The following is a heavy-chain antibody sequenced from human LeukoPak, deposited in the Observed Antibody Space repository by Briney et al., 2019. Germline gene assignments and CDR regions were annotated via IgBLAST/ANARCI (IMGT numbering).Heavy chain of an antibody. CDR3: AKDPMVRGVISYYYGMDV. CDR1: GFTFDDYA. CDR2: ISGDGGRT. J-gene: IGHJ6*02. D-gene: IGHD3-10*01. Sequence: PGGSLRLSCAASGFTFDDYAMHWVRHVPGKGLEWVSVISGDGGRTSYADSVKGRFTISRDNSKNSLYLQMHSLRIEDTALYYCAKDPMVRGVISYYYGMDVWGQGTTVTVSS. V-gene: IGHV3-43*02.